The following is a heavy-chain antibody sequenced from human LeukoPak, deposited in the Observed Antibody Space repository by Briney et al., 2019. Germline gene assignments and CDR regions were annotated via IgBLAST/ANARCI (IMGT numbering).Heavy chain of an antibody. V-gene: IGHV5-51*01. CDR3: ARLEGDPYKKPFDY. CDR2: LYPDGSAT. Sequence: GESLKISCKASGCTFNNYWIGWVRQMPGRGLEWMGMLYPDGSATTYHPSFEGRVTISADKSISTAYLQWSSLKASDTAMYYCARLEGDPYKKPFDYWGQGTLVTVSS. J-gene: IGHJ4*02. D-gene: IGHD3-16*01. CDR1: GCTFNNYW.